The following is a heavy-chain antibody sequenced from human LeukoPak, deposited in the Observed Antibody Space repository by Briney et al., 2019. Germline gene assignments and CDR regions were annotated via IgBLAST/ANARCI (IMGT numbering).Heavy chain of an antibody. D-gene: IGHD3-22*01. Sequence: SETLSLTCAISTGSISSSGYYWGWIRQPPGKGLEWIGHIYYTGTTYYNPSLKSRVNISVDTSKDQFSLKLSSVTAADTAVYYCAARGVVITNDAFDIWGQGTMVTVSS. CDR3: AARGVVITNDAFDI. J-gene: IGHJ3*02. CDR2: IYYTGTT. CDR1: TGSISSSGYY. V-gene: IGHV4-39*07.